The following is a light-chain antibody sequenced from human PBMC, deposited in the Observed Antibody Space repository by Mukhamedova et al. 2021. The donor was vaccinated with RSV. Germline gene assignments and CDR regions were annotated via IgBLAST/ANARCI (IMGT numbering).Light chain of an antibody. J-gene: IGKJ1*01. CDR3: QQTYTTPRT. CDR2: SAS. Sequence: WYQRRVHGQAPKHLIYSASTLQSGVPSRFSGRGSVRDFTLTISSLQPAVFATYYCQQTYTTPRTFGQGTMV. V-gene: IGKV1-39*01.